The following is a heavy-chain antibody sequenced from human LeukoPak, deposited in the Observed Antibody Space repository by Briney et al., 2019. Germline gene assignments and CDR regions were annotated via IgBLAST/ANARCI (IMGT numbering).Heavy chain of an antibody. CDR3: ARGKGLTTVTRGGGYYYYMDV. CDR1: GGSFSGYY. Sequence: SETLSLTCAVYGGSFSGYYWSWIRQPPGKGLEWIGEINHSGSTNYNPSLKSRVTISVDTSKNQFSLKLSSVTAADTAVYCCARGKGLTTVTRGGGYYYYMDVWGKGTTVTVSS. J-gene: IGHJ6*03. CDR2: INHSGST. V-gene: IGHV4-34*01. D-gene: IGHD4-17*01.